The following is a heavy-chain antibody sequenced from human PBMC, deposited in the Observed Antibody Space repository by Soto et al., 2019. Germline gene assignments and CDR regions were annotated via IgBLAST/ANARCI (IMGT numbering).Heavy chain of an antibody. Sequence: LRLSCAASGFIFSNFGMHWVRQAPGKELECVAVISFDGSDKYYADSVQGRFTISRDNSRNTLYLQMNSLRAEDTAVYYCAKDMIGTTPYGMDVWGQGTTVTVSS. D-gene: IGHD1-7*01. CDR3: AKDMIGTTPYGMDV. CDR1: GFIFSNFG. CDR2: ISFDGSDK. V-gene: IGHV3-30*18. J-gene: IGHJ6*02.